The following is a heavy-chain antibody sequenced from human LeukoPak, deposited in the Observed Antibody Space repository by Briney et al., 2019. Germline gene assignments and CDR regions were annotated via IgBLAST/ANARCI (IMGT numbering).Heavy chain of an antibody. J-gene: IGHJ6*02. CDR2: IIPIFGTA. V-gene: IGHV1-69*13. CDR3: ARAAVTGAYYYYGMDV. CDR1: GGTFISYA. D-gene: IGHD1-14*01. Sequence: SVKVSCKASGGTFISYAISWVRQAPGQGLEWMGGIIPIFGTANYAQKFQGRVTITADESTSTAHMELSSLRSEDTAVYYCARAAVTGAYYYYGMDVWGQGTTVTVSS.